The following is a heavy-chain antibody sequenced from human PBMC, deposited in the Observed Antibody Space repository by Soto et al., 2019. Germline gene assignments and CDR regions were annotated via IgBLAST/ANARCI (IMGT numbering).Heavy chain of an antibody. D-gene: IGHD3-16*01. CDR1: GVSITTNGYS. Sequence: PSETLSLTCAVSGVSITTNGYSWSWIRQPPGKGLEWIGYIYPSGTIFYNPSLNSRVTISADTSNNQFSLKLTSVTAADTAVYFCATYTAFANYYFDYWGRGTRVTVSS. CDR2: IYPSGTI. J-gene: IGHJ4*02. V-gene: IGHV4-30-2*01. CDR3: ATYTAFANYYFDY.